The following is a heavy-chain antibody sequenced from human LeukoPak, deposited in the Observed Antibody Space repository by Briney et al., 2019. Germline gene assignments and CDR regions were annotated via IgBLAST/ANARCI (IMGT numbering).Heavy chain of an antibody. CDR3: ARGSHYYGSGSRYYFDY. D-gene: IGHD3-10*01. Sequence: PSETLSLTCAVYGGSFSGYYWSWIRQPPGKGLEWIGEINHSGSTNYNPSLKSRVTISVDTSKNQFSLKLSSVTAADTAVYYCARGSHYYGSGSRYYFDYWGQGTLVSVPS. J-gene: IGHJ4*02. CDR1: GGSFSGYY. CDR2: INHSGST. V-gene: IGHV4-34*01.